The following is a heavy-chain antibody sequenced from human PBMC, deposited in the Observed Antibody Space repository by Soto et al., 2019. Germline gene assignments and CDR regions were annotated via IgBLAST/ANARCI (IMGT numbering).Heavy chain of an antibody. Sequence: PGGSLRLSCAASGFTFSSYGMHWVRQAPGKGLEWVAVISYDGSNKYYADSVKGRFTISRDNSKNTLYLQMNSLRAEDTAVYYCAKDHRTAMLDYWGQGTLVTVSS. V-gene: IGHV3-30*18. CDR1: GFTFSSYG. CDR3: AKDHRTAMLDY. J-gene: IGHJ4*02. D-gene: IGHD5-18*01. CDR2: ISYDGSNK.